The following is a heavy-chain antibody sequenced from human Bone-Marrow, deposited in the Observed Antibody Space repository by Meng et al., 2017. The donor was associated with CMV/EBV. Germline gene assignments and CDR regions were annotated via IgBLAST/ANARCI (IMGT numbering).Heavy chain of an antibody. D-gene: IGHD3-16*01. CDR1: GFTFSSYE. Sequence: GGSLRLSCAASGFTFSSYEMNWVRQAPGKGLEWVSYISSSGSTIYYADSVKGRFTISRDNAKNSLYLQMNSLRAEDTAVYYCARVDGATTYTLYAFDIWGQGTMVTVSS. V-gene: IGHV3-48*03. J-gene: IGHJ3*02. CDR2: ISSSGSTI. CDR3: ARVDGATTYTLYAFDI.